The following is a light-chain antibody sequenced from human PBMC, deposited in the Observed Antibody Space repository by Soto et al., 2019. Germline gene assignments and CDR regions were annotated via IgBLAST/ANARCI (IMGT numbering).Light chain of an antibody. Sequence: EIVLTQSPATLSLSPGERATLSCRASQSVGGFLAWYQQKSGQAPRLLIYDTSKMATGIPARLRCSGSGTDSTLTISSLEPEDFAIAHYQHRSNCPSMYTFGQGTKLEIK. CDR1: QSVGGF. CDR3: QHRSNCPSMYT. J-gene: IGKJ2*01. CDR2: DTS. V-gene: IGKV3-11*01.